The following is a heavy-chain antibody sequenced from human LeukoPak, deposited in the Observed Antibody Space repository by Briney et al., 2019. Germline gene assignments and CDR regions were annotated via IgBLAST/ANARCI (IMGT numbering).Heavy chain of an antibody. CDR3: ARDYYDSGGYYNLDAFDI. Sequence: PGGSLRLSCAASGFTFSSYEMNWVRQAPGKGLEWVSYILSSGTILYYADSVKGRFTTSRDNAKNSLYLQMNSLRAEDTAVYYCARDYYDSGGYYNLDAFDIWGQGTMVTVSS. CDR1: GFTFSSYE. D-gene: IGHD3-22*01. CDR2: ILSSGTIL. V-gene: IGHV3-48*03. J-gene: IGHJ3*02.